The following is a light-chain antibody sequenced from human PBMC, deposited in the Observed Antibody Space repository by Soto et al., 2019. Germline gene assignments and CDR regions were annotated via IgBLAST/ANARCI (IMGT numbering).Light chain of an antibody. Sequence: QAVVTQPASVSGSPGQSITISCSGTSSDIGGYTSVSWFQQHPGKAPKLIIHEVRRRPSGISHRFSGSKSDNTASLTISGLQAEDEADYYCCSYTSSSTWVFGGGTKLTVL. CDR2: EVR. CDR3: CSYTSSSTWV. CDR1: SSDIGGYTS. V-gene: IGLV2-14*01. J-gene: IGLJ3*02.